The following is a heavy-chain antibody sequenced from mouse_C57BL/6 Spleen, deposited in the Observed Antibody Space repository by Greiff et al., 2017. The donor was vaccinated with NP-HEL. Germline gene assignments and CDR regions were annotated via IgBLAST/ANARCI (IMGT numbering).Heavy chain of an antibody. V-gene: IGHV1-64*01. CDR3: ARSNWDSSWYFDV. CDR2: IHPNSGST. D-gene: IGHD4-1*01. J-gene: IGHJ1*03. CDR1: GYTFTSYW. Sequence: VQLQQPGAELVKPGASVKLSCKASGYTFTSYWMHWVKQRPGQGLEWIGMIHPNSGSTNYNEKFKSKATLTVEKSSSTAYMQLSSLTSEDSAVYYCARSNWDSSWYFDVWGTGTTVTVSS.